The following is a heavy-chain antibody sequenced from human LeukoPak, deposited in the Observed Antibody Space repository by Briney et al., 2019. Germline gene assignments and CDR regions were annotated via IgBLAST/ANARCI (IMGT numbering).Heavy chain of an antibody. D-gene: IGHD3-22*01. CDR2: IHYSGDS. J-gene: IGHJ4*02. CDR3: AREAQYRYYYDSSGLSPRPPLYYFDY. V-gene: IGHV4-59*01. CDR1: GGSIGNDY. Sequence: SETLSLTCTVSGGSIGNDYWDWIRQSPGKGLEWIGWIHYSGDSNYNPSLKSRVIISVDTSKNQFSLTLSSVTAADTAVYYCAREAQYRYYYDSSGLSPRPPLYYFDYWGQGTLVTVSS.